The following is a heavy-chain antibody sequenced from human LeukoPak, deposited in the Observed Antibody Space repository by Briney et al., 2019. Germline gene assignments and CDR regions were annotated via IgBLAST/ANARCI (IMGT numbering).Heavy chain of an antibody. D-gene: IGHD3-10*01. J-gene: IGHJ4*02. CDR2: ISHSGST. Sequence: PSATLSLTCAVYGGSFSGYYWSWIRQPPGKGLEWIGEISHSGSTNYNPSLKSRVTISVDTSQNQFSLKLSYVTAADTAVYYCARVYYGSGSFDYWGQGTLVTVS. CDR3: ARVYYGSGSFDY. V-gene: IGHV4-34*01. CDR1: GGSFSGYY.